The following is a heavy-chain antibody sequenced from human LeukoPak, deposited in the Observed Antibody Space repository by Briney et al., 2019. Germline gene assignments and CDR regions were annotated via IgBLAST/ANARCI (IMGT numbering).Heavy chain of an antibody. Sequence: PGGSLRLSCAASGFTFDDYGMSWVRQAPGKGLEWVSSITGGHYATYNTDSVKGRFTISRDNAKNTLYLQMNSLRADDTAIYYCTKDPNGDYIGAFDPWGQGTLVTVSS. CDR3: TKDPNGDYIGAFDP. CDR2: ITGGHYAT. J-gene: IGHJ5*02. D-gene: IGHD4-17*01. V-gene: IGHV3-23*01. CDR1: GFTFDDYG.